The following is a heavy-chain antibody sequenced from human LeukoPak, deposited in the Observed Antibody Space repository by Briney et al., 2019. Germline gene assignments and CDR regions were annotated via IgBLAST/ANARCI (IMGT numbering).Heavy chain of an antibody. D-gene: IGHD2-15*01. J-gene: IGHJ3*02. CDR3: ARDTPWGGPNLPDAFDI. Sequence: SETPSLTCTVSGGSIISYHWSWIRQPPGKGLEWIGHIFYSGTTNYNPSLQSRVTISVDTSNNQFFLKLSSVTAADTAVYYCARDTPWGGPNLPDAFDIWGHGTMVTVSS. CDR1: GGSIISYH. V-gene: IGHV4-59*01. CDR2: IFYSGTT.